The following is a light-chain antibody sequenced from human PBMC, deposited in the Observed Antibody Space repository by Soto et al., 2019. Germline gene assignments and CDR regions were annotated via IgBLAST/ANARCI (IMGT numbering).Light chain of an antibody. Sequence: QSVLTQPPSASGTPGQRVTISGSGSSSNIGDNPVNWYQQVPGAAPKLLIYINDQRPSGVPDRFSGSKSGTSASLAISGLQPEDEADYYCAAWDDSLNALFGTGTKLTVL. CDR2: IND. CDR3: AAWDDSLNAL. J-gene: IGLJ1*01. V-gene: IGLV1-44*01. CDR1: SSNIGDNP.